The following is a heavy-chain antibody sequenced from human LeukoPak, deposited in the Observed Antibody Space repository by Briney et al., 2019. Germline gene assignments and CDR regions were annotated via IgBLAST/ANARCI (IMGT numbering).Heavy chain of an antibody. D-gene: IGHD6-19*01. CDR1: GFTFSSYA. CDR2: ISGSGGST. V-gene: IGHV3-23*01. CDR3: AKDNQRLAVADDAFDI. Sequence: GGSLRLSCAASGFTFSSYAMSWVRQAPGKGLEWVSAISGSGGSTYYADSVKGRFTISRDNSKNTLYLQMNSLRAEDTAVYYCAKDNQRLAVADDAFDIWGQGTMVTVSS. J-gene: IGHJ3*02.